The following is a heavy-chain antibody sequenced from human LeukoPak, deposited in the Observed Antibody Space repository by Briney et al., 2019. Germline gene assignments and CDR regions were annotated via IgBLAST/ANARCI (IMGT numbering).Heavy chain of an antibody. V-gene: IGHV1-18*01. Sequence: GASVKVSFKSSGYTFTSYGISWVRQAPGQGLEWMGWISAYNGNTNYAQKLQGRVTMTTDTSTSTAYMELRSLRSDDTAVYYCARDGYYDFWSGYPSYYYGMDVWGQGTTVTVSS. CDR3: ARDGYYDFWSGYPSYYYGMDV. D-gene: IGHD3-3*01. CDR2: ISAYNGNT. CDR1: GYTFTSYG. J-gene: IGHJ6*02.